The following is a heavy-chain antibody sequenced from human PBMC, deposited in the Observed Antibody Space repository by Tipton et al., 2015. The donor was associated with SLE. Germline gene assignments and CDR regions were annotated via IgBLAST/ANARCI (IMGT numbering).Heavy chain of an antibody. J-gene: IGHJ4*02. D-gene: IGHD3-22*01. CDR2: IYYSGST. Sequence: TLSLTCTVSGGSISSYYWSWIRQPPGKGLEWIGYIYYSGSTNYNPSLKSRVTISVDTSKNQFSLKLSSVTGADTAVYYCARDPRGSGSFDYWGPGTLVTVSS. CDR1: GGSISSYY. V-gene: IGHV4-59*01. CDR3: ARDPRGSGSFDY.